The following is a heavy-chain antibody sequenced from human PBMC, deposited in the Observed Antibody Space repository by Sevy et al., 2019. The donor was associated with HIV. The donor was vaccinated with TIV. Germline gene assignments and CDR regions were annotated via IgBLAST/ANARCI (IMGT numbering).Heavy chain of an antibody. Sequence: GGSLRLSCAASGFTLNKAWMNWVRQAPGKGLEWVGRIKSETDGGTADYAEPGKGRFSISRDDSKNTLYLQMNSLKIEDTAGYYCSMEDGYYYFDYWGQGALVTVSS. CDR1: GFTLNKAW. V-gene: IGHV3-15*07. D-gene: IGHD5-12*01. CDR3: SMEDGYYYFDY. J-gene: IGHJ4*02. CDR2: IKSETDGGTA.